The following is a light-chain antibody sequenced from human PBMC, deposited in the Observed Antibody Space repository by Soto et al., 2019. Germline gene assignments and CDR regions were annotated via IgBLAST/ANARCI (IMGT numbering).Light chain of an antibody. CDR1: QSVSSSF. V-gene: IGKV3-20*01. CDR2: GAS. Sequence: EIVLTQSPGTLSLSPGEGATLSCRASQSVSSSFLAWYQQKPGQAPRLLIYGASSRATGIPDRFSGSGSGTDFNLTISRLEHEDFAVYYCQQYDSSPYTFGQGTKLEIK. J-gene: IGKJ2*01. CDR3: QQYDSSPYT.